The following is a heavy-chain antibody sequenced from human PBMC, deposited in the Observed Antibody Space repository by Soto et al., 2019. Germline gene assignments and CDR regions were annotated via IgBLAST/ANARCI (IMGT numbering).Heavy chain of an antibody. D-gene: IGHD1-20*01. CDR1: GSTFTSYG. V-gene: IGHV1-18*01. CDR2: ISAHNINT. J-gene: IGHJ4*02. Sequence: QVHLVQSGAEVKKPGASVKVSCKASGSTFTSYGITWVRQAPGQGLEWMGWISAHNINTVYSQKLQGRVIVTRETSTSTAYMELRSLRSDDTAVYYCARGRYGDYWGQGALVTVTS. CDR3: ARGRYGDY.